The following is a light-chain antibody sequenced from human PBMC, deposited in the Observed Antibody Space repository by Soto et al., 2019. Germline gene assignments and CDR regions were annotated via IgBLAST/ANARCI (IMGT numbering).Light chain of an antibody. CDR1: SSDVGSYNR. J-gene: IGLJ1*01. CDR2: EAR. Sequence: QSVLTQPASLSGSPGHSITISCTGTSSDVGSYNRVSWYQQPPGTAPKLIIYEARNRPSGVPDRFSGSKSGPSASLAISGLQSDDEADYYCAAWDDSLNGYAFGTGTKV. V-gene: IGLV2-18*01. CDR3: AAWDDSLNGYA.